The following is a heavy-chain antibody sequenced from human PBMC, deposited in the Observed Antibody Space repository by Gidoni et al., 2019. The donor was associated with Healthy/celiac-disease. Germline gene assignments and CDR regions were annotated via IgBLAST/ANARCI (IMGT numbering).Heavy chain of an antibody. CDR1: GFTFSSYA. D-gene: IGHD3-16*02. CDR3: AKVPALDDYVWGSYRYTQDTYYFDY. V-gene: IGHV3-23*01. Sequence: EVQLLESGGGLVQPGGSLRLSCAASGFTFSSYAMSWVRQAPGKGLEWVSAISGSGGRTYYADAVKGRFTISRDNSKNTLYLQMNSLRAEDTDVYYCAKVPALDDYVWGSYRYTQDTYYFDYWGQGTLVTVSS. CDR2: ISGSGGRT. J-gene: IGHJ4*02.